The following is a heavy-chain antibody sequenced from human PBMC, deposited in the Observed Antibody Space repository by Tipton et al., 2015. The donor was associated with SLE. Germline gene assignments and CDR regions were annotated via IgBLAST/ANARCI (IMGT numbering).Heavy chain of an antibody. V-gene: IGHV4-59*01. CDR1: GASINSNF. J-gene: IGHJ3*02. D-gene: IGHD3-10*01. Sequence: TLSLTCTVSGASINSNFWSWIRQSPGKGLEWIGYIYYSGSTNYNPSLKSRVTISVDTSKNQFSLKLSSVTAADTAVYYCARDREGWFMVRGVSAFDIWGQGTMVTVSS. CDR3: ARDREGWFMVRGVSAFDI. CDR2: IYYSGST.